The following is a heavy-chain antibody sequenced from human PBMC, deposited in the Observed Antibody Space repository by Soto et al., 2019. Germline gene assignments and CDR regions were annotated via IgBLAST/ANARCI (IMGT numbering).Heavy chain of an antibody. Sequence: GGSLRLSCAASGFAFSGHWMTWVRQAPGKGLEWVANIKPDGSEKYYVDSVKGRFSISRDNTKNSLYLQMNSLRAEDTAVYYCANSPPDSAYYGVFDYWRQGILVTVSS. D-gene: IGHD3-3*01. CDR3: ANSPPDSAYYGVFDY. CDR1: GFAFSGHW. V-gene: IGHV3-7*03. CDR2: IKPDGSEK. J-gene: IGHJ4*02.